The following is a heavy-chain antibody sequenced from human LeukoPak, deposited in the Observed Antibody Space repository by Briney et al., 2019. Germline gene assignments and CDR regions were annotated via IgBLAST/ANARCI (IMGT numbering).Heavy chain of an antibody. CDR2: IWYDGSNK. J-gene: IGHJ4*02. D-gene: IGHD3-22*01. CDR1: GFTFSSYG. Sequence: GRSLRLSCAASGFTFSSYGMHWVRQAPGKGLEWVVVIWYDGSNKYYADSVKGRFTISRDNSKNTLYLKMNSLRAEDTAVYYCARVSSSGYGYWGQGTLVTVSS. V-gene: IGHV3-33*01. CDR3: ARVSSSGYGY.